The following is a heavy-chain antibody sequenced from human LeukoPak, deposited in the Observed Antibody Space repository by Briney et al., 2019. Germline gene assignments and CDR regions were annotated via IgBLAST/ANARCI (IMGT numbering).Heavy chain of an antibody. V-gene: IGHV4-59*01. Sequence: PSETLSLTCTVSGGSISSYYWSWIRQPPGKGLEWIGYIYYSGSTNYNPSLKSRVTISVDTSKNQFSLKLSSVTAADTAVCYCARVYEEGPQYYFDYWGQGTLVTVSS. D-gene: IGHD2-8*01. CDR2: IYYSGST. CDR1: GGSISSYY. CDR3: ARVYEEGPQYYFDY. J-gene: IGHJ4*02.